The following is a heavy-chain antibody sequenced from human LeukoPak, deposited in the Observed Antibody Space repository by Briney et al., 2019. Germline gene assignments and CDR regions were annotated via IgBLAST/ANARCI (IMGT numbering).Heavy chain of an antibody. CDR1: GYKFTSFA. J-gene: IGHJ6*02. V-gene: IGHV1-18*01. Sequence: ASVKVSCKASGYKFTSFAIAWVRQAPGQGLEWMGWISAYSGHTNYAQKFQDRVTMTTNTSTSTAYMELRSLRSDDTAVYYCARDIHEVRFDYGMDVWGQGTTVAVFS. CDR2: ISAYSGHT. D-gene: IGHD2-2*02. CDR3: ARDIHEVRFDYGMDV.